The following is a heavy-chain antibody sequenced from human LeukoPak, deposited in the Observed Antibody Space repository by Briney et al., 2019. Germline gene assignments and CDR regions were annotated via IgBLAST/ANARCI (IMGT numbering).Heavy chain of an antibody. CDR2: IYSGGST. Sequence: GGSLRLSCAASGFTFSSYWMSWVRQAPGKGLEWVSVIYSGGSTYYADSVKGRFTISRDNSKNTLYLQMNSLRAEDTAVYYCARGQQWPFDYWGQGTLVTVSS. V-gene: IGHV3-53*01. J-gene: IGHJ4*02. CDR1: GFTFSSYW. CDR3: ARGQQWPFDY. D-gene: IGHD6-19*01.